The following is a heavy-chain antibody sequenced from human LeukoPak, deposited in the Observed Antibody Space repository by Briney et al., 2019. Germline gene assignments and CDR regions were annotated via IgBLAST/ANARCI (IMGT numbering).Heavy chain of an antibody. CDR3: ARFACSSTTGLQTDREHYFDY. CDR2: INHSGST. V-gene: IGHV4-34*01. D-gene: IGHD2-2*01. Sequence: SETLSLTCAVYGGSFSGYYWSWIRQPPGKGLEWIGEINHSGSTNYNPSLKSRATISVDTSKNQFSLKLSSVTAADTAVYYCARFACSSTTGLQTDREHYFDYWGQGTLVTVSS. CDR1: GGSFSGYY. J-gene: IGHJ4*02.